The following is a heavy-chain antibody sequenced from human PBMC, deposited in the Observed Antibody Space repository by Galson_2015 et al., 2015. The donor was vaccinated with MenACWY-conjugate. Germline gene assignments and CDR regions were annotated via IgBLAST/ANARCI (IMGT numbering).Heavy chain of an antibody. CDR2: ISAYNGNT. D-gene: IGHD3-10*01. V-gene: IGHV1-18*01. J-gene: IGHJ4*02. CDR1: GYTFTSYG. CDR3: ARDQWGITMVRGKGAPSDY. Sequence: SVKVSCKASGYTFTSYGISWVRQAPGQGLEWMGWISAYNGNTNYAQKLQGRVTMTTDTSTSTAYMELRSLRSDDTAVYYCARDQWGITMVRGKGAPSDYWGQGTLVTVSS.